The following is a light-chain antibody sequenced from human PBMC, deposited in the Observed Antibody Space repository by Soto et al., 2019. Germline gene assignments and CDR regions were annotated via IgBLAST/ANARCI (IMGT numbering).Light chain of an antibody. CDR3: QPSFSTPMYT. Sequence: DIQMTQSPSSLSASVGDRVTITCRASQRIGRYLNWYQQKSGRAPKLLIYAASSLHSGVPSRFSGGGSGTDFTLNIRSLHTDDFATYYCQPSFSTPMYTFGHGTKL. CDR2: AAS. V-gene: IGKV1-39*01. J-gene: IGKJ2*01. CDR1: QRIGRY.